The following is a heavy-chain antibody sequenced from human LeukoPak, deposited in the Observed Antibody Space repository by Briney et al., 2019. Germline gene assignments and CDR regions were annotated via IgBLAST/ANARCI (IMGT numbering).Heavy chain of an antibody. D-gene: IGHD3-10*01. V-gene: IGHV4-34*01. CDR1: GGSFSGYY. CDR2: INHSGST. Sequence: SETLSLTCAVYGGSFSGYYWSWIRQPPGKGLEWIGEINHSGSTNYNPSLKSRVTISVDTSKNQFSLKLSSVTAADTAVYYCARDRDYYGSGSSFDYWGQGTLVTVSS. J-gene: IGHJ4*02. CDR3: ARDRDYYGSGSSFDY.